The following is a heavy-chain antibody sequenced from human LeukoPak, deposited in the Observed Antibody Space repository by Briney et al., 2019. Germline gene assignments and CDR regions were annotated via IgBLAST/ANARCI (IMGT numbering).Heavy chain of an antibody. CDR2: ISYDGSNK. V-gene: IGHV3-30-3*01. CDR3: ARDAPSYYDSSDYYRE. CDR1: GFTFSSYA. D-gene: IGHD3-22*01. J-gene: IGHJ4*02. Sequence: GGSLRLSCAASGFTFSSYAMHWVRQAPGKGLEWVAVISYDGSNKYYADSVKGRFTISRDNSKNTLYLQMNSLRAEDTAVYYCARDAPSYYDSSDYYREWGQGTLVTVSS.